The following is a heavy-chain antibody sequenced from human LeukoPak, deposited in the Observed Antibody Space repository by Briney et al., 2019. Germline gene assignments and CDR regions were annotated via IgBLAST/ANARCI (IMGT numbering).Heavy chain of an antibody. CDR3: AKHITMVRGGYYFDY. CDR2: ISGSGGST. CDR1: GFTFSSYA. D-gene: IGHD3-10*01. V-gene: IGHV3-23*01. Sequence: RPGGSLSLSCAASGFTFSSYAMSWVRPAPGKGLEWVSAISGSGGSTFYADSVKGRFTISRDNSKNTLYLQMNSLRAEDTAVYYCAKHITMVRGGYYFDYWGQGTLVTVSS. J-gene: IGHJ4*02.